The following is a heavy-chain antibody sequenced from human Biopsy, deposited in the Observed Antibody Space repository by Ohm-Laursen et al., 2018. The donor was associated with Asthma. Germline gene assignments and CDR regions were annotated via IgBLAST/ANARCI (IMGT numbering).Heavy chain of an antibody. D-gene: IGHD3-22*01. J-gene: IGHJ4*02. Sequence: SVKVSCKVSGGSSSNFAFSWVRQAPGHGLEWMGTILTKFDITSYAEKFQGRVTITADKSTSTTYMELSRLRSEDTAVYYCARSYDTDSYPVLVLDYWGQGTLVTVSS. CDR2: ILTKFDIT. V-gene: IGHV1-69*04. CDR3: ARSYDTDSYPVLVLDY. CDR1: GGSSSNFA.